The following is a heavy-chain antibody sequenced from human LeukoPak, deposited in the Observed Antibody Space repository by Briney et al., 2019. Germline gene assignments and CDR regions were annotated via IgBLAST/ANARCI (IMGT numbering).Heavy chain of an antibody. CDR3: ARDRGTYYYDSTSHFDAFDI. Sequence: GGSLRLSCAASGFTFSNAWMSWVRQAPGKGLEWVANIKQDGSETYYVDSVKGRFTISRDNAKNYMYLQMNSLRAEDTAVYYCARDRGTYYYDSTSHFDAFDIWGQGTVVTVSS. CDR1: GFTFSNAW. J-gene: IGHJ3*02. D-gene: IGHD3-22*01. V-gene: IGHV3-7*01. CDR2: IKQDGSET.